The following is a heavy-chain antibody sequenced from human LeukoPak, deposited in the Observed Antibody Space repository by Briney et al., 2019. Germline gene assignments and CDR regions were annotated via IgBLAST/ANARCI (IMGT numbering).Heavy chain of an antibody. Sequence: PSETLSLTCTVSGGSISGSTYYWGWIRQPPGKGLEWIGSIYYSGCTYYNPSLKSRVTISVDTSKNQFSLKMNSVTAADTAVYYCARDRSSSYTRDWFDPWGQGALVTVSS. J-gene: IGHJ5*02. CDR2: IYYSGCT. CDR1: GGSISGSTYY. CDR3: ARDRSSSYTRDWFDP. D-gene: IGHD6-13*01. V-gene: IGHV4-39*07.